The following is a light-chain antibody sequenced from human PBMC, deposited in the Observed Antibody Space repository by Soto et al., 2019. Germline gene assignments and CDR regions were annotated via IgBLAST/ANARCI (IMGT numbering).Light chain of an antibody. CDR2: AAS. CDR1: QNIDSY. J-gene: IGKJ2*01. V-gene: IGKV1-39*01. Sequence: DIQMTQSPSSLSVSLGDRVTITCRASQNIDSYLNWYQQKPGKAPKLLIYAASNLQSGVPSGFSGRGSGTDFTLTISSLQPEDFATYYCQQSYTTPYTFGQGTKLEIK. CDR3: QQSYTTPYT.